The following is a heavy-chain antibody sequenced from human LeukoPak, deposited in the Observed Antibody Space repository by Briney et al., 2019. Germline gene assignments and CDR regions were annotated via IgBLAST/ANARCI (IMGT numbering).Heavy chain of an antibody. V-gene: IGHV3-23*01. CDR2: IFPSGDEI. D-gene: IGHD2-8*02. CDR1: GFTFSTFA. Sequence: GGSLRLSCVASGFTFSTFAMIWVRQPPGKGLEWVSSIFPSGDEIHYADSVRGRFTISRDNSKSTLSLQMNSLRVEDTAIYYCATYRQVLLPFESWGQGTLVTVSS. CDR3: ATYRQVLLPFES. J-gene: IGHJ4*02.